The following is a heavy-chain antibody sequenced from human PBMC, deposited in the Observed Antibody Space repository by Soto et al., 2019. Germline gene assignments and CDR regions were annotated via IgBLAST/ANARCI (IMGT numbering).Heavy chain of an antibody. Sequence: SVKVSCKASGGTFSSYAISWVRQAPGQGLEWMGGIIPIFGTANYAQKFQGRVTITADESTSTAYMELSSLRSEDTAVYYCARVPIVGANYYYYGMDVWGQGTTVTSP. D-gene: IGHD1-26*01. CDR3: ARVPIVGANYYYYGMDV. CDR1: GGTFSSYA. J-gene: IGHJ6*02. V-gene: IGHV1-69*13. CDR2: IIPIFGTA.